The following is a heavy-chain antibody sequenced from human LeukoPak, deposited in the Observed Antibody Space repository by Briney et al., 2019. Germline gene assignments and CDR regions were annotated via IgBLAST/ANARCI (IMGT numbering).Heavy chain of an antibody. CDR3: ARVKAAAALFDY. V-gene: IGHV4-59*01. Sequence: SETLSLTCTVSGGSISSYYWSWIRQPPGKGLEWIGYIYYSGSTNYNPSLKSRVTISVDTSKNQFSLKPSSVTAADTAVYYCARVKAAAALFDYWGQGTLVTVSS. CDR2: IYYSGST. J-gene: IGHJ4*02. CDR1: GGSISSYY. D-gene: IGHD6-13*01.